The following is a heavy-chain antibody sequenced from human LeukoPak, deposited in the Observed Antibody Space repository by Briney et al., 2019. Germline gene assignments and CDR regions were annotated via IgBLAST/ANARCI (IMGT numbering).Heavy chain of an antibody. Sequence: GGSLRLSCAASGFTFSSYSMNWVRQAPGKGLEWVSSISSSSSYIYYADSVKGRFTISRDNAKNSLYLQMNSLRAEDTAVYYCARGVGATTAFDYWGQGTLVTVSS. D-gene: IGHD1-26*01. J-gene: IGHJ4*02. CDR2: ISSSSSYI. CDR1: GFTFSSYS. V-gene: IGHV3-21*01. CDR3: ARGVGATTAFDY.